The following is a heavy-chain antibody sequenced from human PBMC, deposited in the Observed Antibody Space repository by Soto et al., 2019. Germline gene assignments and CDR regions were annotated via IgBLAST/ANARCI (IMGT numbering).Heavy chain of an antibody. V-gene: IGHV3-23*01. CDR2: ISGSGGST. D-gene: IGHD3-10*01. J-gene: IGHJ6*01. CDR3: AKDSGSGSYYFYYYYGMDV. Sequence: PXESLRLSCAASGFTFSSYAMSWVRQDPGKGLEWVSAISGSGGSTYYADSVKGRFTISRDNSKNTLYLQMNSLRAEDTAVYYCAKDSGSGSYYFYYYYGMDVSAQGTTVTVYS. CDR1: GFTFSSYA.